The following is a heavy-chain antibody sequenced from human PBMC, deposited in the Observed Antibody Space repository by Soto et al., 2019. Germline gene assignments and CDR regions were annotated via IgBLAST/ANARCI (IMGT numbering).Heavy chain of an antibody. V-gene: IGHV3-23*01. CDR3: ARDLWATAVRPTQV. CDR1: GFTFSNSA. D-gene: IGHD2-21*02. Sequence: HPGGSLRLSCAASGFTFSNSAMGWVRQAPGKGLEWVSTINARGDNTYYTDSVKGRFTISRDNSKNTVSLQMNSLGAEDTALYYCARDLWATAVRPTQVWGQGTLVTVSS. CDR2: INARGDNT. J-gene: IGHJ4*02.